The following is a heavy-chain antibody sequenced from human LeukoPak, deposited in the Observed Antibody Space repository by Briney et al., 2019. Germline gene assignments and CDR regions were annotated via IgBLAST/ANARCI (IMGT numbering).Heavy chain of an antibody. J-gene: IGHJ1*01. Sequence: GASVKVSCKASGYTFTGYYMHWVRQAPGQGLEWMGWINPNSGGTNYAQKFQGRVTMTRDTSISTAYMELSRLRSDDTAVYYCARDFVYYYDSSGSPYFQHWGQGTLVTVSS. CDR2: INPNSGGT. V-gene: IGHV1-2*02. CDR1: GYTFTGYY. CDR3: ARDFVYYYDSSGSPYFQH. D-gene: IGHD3-22*01.